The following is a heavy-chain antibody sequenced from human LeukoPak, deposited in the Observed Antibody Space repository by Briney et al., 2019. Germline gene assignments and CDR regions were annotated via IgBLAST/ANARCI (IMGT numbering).Heavy chain of an antibody. CDR3: ARDYYDSSGYQRIYYFDY. CDR1: GFTVSSNY. CDR2: IYSGGST. D-gene: IGHD3-22*01. V-gene: IGHV3-66*01. J-gene: IGHJ4*02. Sequence: GGSLRLSCAASGFTVSSNYMSWVRQAPGKGLEWVSVIYSGGSTYYADSVKGRFTISRDNSKNTLYLQMNSLRAEDTAVYYCARDYYDSSGYQRIYYFDYWGQGTLVTVSS.